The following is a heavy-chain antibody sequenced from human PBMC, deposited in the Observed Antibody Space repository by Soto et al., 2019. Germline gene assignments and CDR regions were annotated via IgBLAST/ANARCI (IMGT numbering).Heavy chain of an antibody. CDR3: ARDRSSGWYWNWYFDL. J-gene: IGHJ2*01. Sequence: QVQLVQSGAEVKKPGSSVKVSCKASGGTFSSYAISWVRQAPGQGLEWMGGIIPIFGTANYAQKFQGRVTITADKSTSTAYMKLSSLRSEDTAVYYCARDRSSGWYWNWYFDLWGRGTLVTVSS. V-gene: IGHV1-69*06. D-gene: IGHD6-19*01. CDR1: GGTFSSYA. CDR2: IIPIFGTA.